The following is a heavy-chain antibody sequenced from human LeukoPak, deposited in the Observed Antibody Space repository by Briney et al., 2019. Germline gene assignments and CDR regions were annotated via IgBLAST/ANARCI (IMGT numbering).Heavy chain of an antibody. V-gene: IGHV4-61*01. CDR1: GGSVSSGSYY. CDR3: ARDYRRYYYDSSGCYYYYYGMDV. J-gene: IGHJ6*02. CDR2: IYYSGST. D-gene: IGHD3-22*01. Sequence: SETLSLTCTVSGGSVSSGSYYWSWIRQPPGKGLEWIGYIYYSGSTNYNPSLKSRVTISVDTSKNQFSLKLSSVTAADTAVYYCARDYRRYYYDSSGCYYYYYGMDVWGQGTTVTVSS.